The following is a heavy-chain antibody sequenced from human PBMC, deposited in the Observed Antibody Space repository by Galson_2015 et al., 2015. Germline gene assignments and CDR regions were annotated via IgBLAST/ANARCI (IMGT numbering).Heavy chain of an antibody. CDR2: ISYDGSNK. D-gene: IGHD2-2*01. V-gene: IGHV3-30*01. CDR1: GFTFSSYA. CDR3: ARDQIVVVPAAMNWYFDL. J-gene: IGHJ2*01. Sequence: SLRLSCAASGFTFSSYAMHWVRQAPGKGLEWVAVISYDGSNKYYADSVKGRFTISGDNSKNTLYLQMNSLRAEDTAVYYCARDQIVVVPAAMNWYFDLWGRGTLVTVSS.